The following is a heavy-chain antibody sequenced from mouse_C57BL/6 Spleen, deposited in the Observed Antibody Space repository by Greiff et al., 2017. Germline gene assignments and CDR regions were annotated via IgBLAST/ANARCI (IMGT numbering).Heavy chain of an antibody. V-gene: IGHV1-18*01. J-gene: IGHJ4*01. CDR3: GRREYYYGSSGYAMGY. CDR2: INPNNGGT. D-gene: IGHD1-1*01. Sequence: EVQLQQSGPELVKPGASVKISCKASGYTFTDYNMDWVKQSPGKSLEWIGDINPNNGGTIYNQKFKGKATLTVDKYSSTAYMELRSLTSEDTAVYYCGRREYYYGSSGYAMGYWGQGTSVTVSS. CDR1: GYTFTDYN.